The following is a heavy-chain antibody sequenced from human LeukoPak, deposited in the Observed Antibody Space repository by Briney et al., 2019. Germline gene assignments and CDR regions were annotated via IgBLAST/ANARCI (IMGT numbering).Heavy chain of an antibody. Sequence: EASVKVSCKSSGYTFTSCGISWERQSPGQGLEWMGWISAYNGNKNYAQKLQGRVTMTTDTSTSTAYMELRSLRSDDTAVYYCARVARYFDWFDPWGQGTLVTVSS. CDR1: GYTFTSCG. D-gene: IGHD3-9*01. CDR2: ISAYNGNK. J-gene: IGHJ5*02. CDR3: ARVARYFDWFDP. V-gene: IGHV1-18*01.